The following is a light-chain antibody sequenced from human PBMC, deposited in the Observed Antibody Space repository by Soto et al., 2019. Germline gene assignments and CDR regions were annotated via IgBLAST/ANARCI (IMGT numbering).Light chain of an antibody. CDR2: AAS. CDR3: QQVRSFPLT. CDR1: QGISSY. J-gene: IGKJ4*01. V-gene: IGKV1-9*01. Sequence: DIQLTQSPSFLSASVGDRVTITCRASQGISSYLAWYQQKPGKAPKILIYAASTLQSGVPSRFSGSGSGTEFTLTIKSLQPEDSATYYCQQVRSFPLTFGGGTKVESK.